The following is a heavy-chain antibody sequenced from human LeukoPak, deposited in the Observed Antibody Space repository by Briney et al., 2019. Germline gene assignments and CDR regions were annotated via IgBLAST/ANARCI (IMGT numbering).Heavy chain of an antibody. J-gene: IGHJ6*03. CDR3: TRDPNPNGGYMDV. D-gene: IGHD3-10*01. Sequence: PSETLSLTCTVSGGSISHYYWSWIRQPPGKGLEWIGYIYYSGSTNYNPSLKSRVTISVDTSKNQFSLKLSSVTAADTAVYYCTRDPNPNGGYMDVWGKGTTVTVSS. CDR2: IYYSGST. V-gene: IGHV4-59*01. CDR1: GGSISHYY.